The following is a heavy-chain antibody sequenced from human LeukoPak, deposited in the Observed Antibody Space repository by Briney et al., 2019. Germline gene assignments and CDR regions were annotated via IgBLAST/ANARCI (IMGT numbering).Heavy chain of an antibody. CDR3: AKDPLNSGSYDPDY. CDR2: ISYDGSNE. Sequence: GGSLRLSCAASGFTFSSYGMHWVRQAPGKGLEWVAVISYDGSNEYYADSVKGRFTISRDNSKNTLYLQMNSLRAEDTAVYYCAKDPLNSGSYDPDYWGQGTLVTVSS. J-gene: IGHJ4*02. CDR1: GFTFSSYG. V-gene: IGHV3-30*18. D-gene: IGHD1-26*01.